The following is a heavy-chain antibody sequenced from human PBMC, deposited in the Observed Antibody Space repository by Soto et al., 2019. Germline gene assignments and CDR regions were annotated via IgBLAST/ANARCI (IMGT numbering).Heavy chain of an antibody. J-gene: IGHJ4*01. Sequence: QVQLVESGGGVVQPGRSLRLSCAASGFTFNTSGMHWVRQAPGKGLDWVAVIWYDGSTQHYADSVKGRFTISRDNSRNTLYLQMNSLRVEDTAVYYCASQIVGVEDYWGQGTLVTVSS. V-gene: IGHV3-33*01. CDR3: ASQIVGVEDY. D-gene: IGHD1-26*01. CDR1: GFTFNTSG. CDR2: IWYDGSTQ.